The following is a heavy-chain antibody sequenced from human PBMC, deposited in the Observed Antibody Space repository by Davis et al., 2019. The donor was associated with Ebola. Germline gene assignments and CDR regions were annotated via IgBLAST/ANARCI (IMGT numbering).Heavy chain of an antibody. CDR1: GGSISSYY. CDR3: ARGGGYNFVDY. Sequence: GSLRLSCTVSGGSISSYYWSWIRQPPGKGLEWIGEINHSGSTNYNPSLKSRVTISVDTSKNQFSLKLSSVTAADTAVYYCARGGGYNFVDYWGQGTLVTVSS. D-gene: IGHD5-24*01. J-gene: IGHJ4*02. CDR2: INHSGST. V-gene: IGHV4-34*01.